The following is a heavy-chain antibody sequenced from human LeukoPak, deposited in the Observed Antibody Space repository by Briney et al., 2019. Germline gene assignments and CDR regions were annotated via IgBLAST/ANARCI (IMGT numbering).Heavy chain of an antibody. D-gene: IGHD3-3*01. V-gene: IGHV5-51*01. CDR3: ARSYYDFWSGYYRSVWFDP. J-gene: IGHJ5*02. Sequence: GESLKISCQGSGHNFNTYWIGWVRQKPGKGLEWMGIIYPGDSDTRYSPSFQGQVTISADKSISTAYLQWSSLKASDTATYYCARSYYDFWSGYYRSVWFDPWGQGTLVTVSS. CDR1: GHNFNTYW. CDR2: IYPGDSDT.